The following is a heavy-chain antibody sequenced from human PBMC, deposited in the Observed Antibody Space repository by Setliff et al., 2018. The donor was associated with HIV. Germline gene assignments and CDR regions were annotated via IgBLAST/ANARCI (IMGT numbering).Heavy chain of an antibody. J-gene: IGHJ6*03. CDR2: INTNAGNS. V-gene: IGHV7-4-1*02. CDR3: ARGLGVRHGPHCYMDV. D-gene: IGHD3-16*01. CDR1: GYTFTSYA. Sequence: ASVKVSCKASGYTFTSYAMNWVRQAPGQGLEWMGWINTNAGNSIYAQGFTGRFVFSLDTSVSTAYLQISSLKAEDTAVYYCARGLGVRHGPHCYMDVWGKGTTVTVSS.